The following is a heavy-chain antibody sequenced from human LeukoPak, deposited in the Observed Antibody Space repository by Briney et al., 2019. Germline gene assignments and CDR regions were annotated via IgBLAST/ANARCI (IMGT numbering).Heavy chain of an antibody. Sequence: SETLSLTCTVSGGSISSSSYYWGWIRQPPGKGLEWIGYIYYSGSTNYNPSLKSRVTISVDTSKNQFSLKLSSVTAADTAVYYCAASGNQTPDYWGQGTLVTVSS. J-gene: IGHJ4*02. V-gene: IGHV4-61*05. CDR1: GGSISSSSYY. CDR3: AASGNQTPDY. CDR2: IYYSGST. D-gene: IGHD4-23*01.